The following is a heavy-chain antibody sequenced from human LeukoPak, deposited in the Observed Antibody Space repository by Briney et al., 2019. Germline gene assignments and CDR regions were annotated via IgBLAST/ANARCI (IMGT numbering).Heavy chain of an antibody. CDR1: GFTVSSSY. V-gene: IGHV3-53*01. Sequence: PGGSLILSCAASGFTVSSSYMYWVRQAPGKGLEWVSFLYRGDSAIYAESVRGRFTISRDNSKNTLYLLMNSLIPEDTAVYYCAREVVSTPSYFDSWGQGTLVTVSS. J-gene: IGHJ4*02. CDR3: AREVVSTPSYFDS. D-gene: IGHD2-15*01. CDR2: LYRGDSA.